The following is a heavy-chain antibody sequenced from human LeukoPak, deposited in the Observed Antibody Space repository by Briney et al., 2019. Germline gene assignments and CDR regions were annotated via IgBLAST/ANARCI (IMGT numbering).Heavy chain of an antibody. CDR1: GFTFSSYG. CDR2: ISYDGSDK. Sequence: GGSLRLSCAASGFTFSSYGMHWVRQAPGKGLEWVAVISYDGSDKDYADSVKGRFTISRDNSKKTLYLQMNSLRAEDTAVYYCAKDRSGSYYNDGWFDPWGQGTLVTVSS. D-gene: IGHD3-10*01. V-gene: IGHV3-30*18. J-gene: IGHJ5*02. CDR3: AKDRSGSYYNDGWFDP.